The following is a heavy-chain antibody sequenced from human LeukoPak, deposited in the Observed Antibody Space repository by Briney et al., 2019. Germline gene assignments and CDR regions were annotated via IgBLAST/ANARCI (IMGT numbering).Heavy chain of an antibody. Sequence: ASVKVSCKASGYTFTGYHMHWVRQAPEQGLEWMGRINPNSGDTNYAQNFQGRVTMTRDTSISTAYTELSRLRSDDTAVYYCARDYCSSTSCLFDYWGQGTLVTVSS. CDR1: GYTFTGYH. CDR3: ARDYCSSTSCLFDY. CDR2: INPNSGDT. D-gene: IGHD2-2*01. J-gene: IGHJ4*02. V-gene: IGHV1-2*06.